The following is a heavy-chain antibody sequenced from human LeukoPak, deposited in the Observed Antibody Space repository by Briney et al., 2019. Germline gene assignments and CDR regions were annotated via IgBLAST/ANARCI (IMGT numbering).Heavy chain of an antibody. J-gene: IGHJ3*02. Sequence: GGSLRLSSAASGLTVSSNYMSWVRQAPGKGLEWVSVIYGGGNTYYADSVKGRFTISRDNSKNTLYLQMNSLSAEDTAVYYCAREDPGHWSRRAFDIWGQGTVVTVTS. CDR2: IYGGGNT. CDR1: GLTVSSNY. V-gene: IGHV3-53*01. CDR3: AREDPGHWSRRAFDI. D-gene: IGHD2-8*02.